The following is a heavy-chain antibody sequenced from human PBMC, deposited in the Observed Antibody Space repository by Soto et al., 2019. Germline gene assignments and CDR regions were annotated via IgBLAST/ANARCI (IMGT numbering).Heavy chain of an antibody. CDR3: ARGYCTTTICDPWFDP. V-gene: IGHV5-51*01. CDR1: GYSFTSYW. Sequence: LKISCTGVGYSFTSYWIGWVRQMPGKGLEWMGIIYPGDSDTRYSPSFQGQVTISADKSITTAYLQWSSLKASDTAMYYCARGYCTTTICDPWFDPWGQGTLVTVSS. J-gene: IGHJ5*02. CDR2: IYPGDSDT. D-gene: IGHD2-2*01.